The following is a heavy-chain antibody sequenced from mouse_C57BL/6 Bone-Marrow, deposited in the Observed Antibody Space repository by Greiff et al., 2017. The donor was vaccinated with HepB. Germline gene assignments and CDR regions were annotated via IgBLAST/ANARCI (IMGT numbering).Heavy chain of an antibody. J-gene: IGHJ3*01. CDR2: IDPSDSYT. CDR1: GYTFTSYW. D-gene: IGHD1-1*01. CDR3: AGGYYYGSSWFAY. Sequence: QVQLQQPGAELVMPGASVKLSCKASGYTFTSYWMHWVKQRPGQGLEWIGEIDPSDSYTNYNQKFKGKSTLTVDKSSSTAYMQLSSLTSEDSAVYYCAGGYYYGSSWFAYWGQGTLVTVSA. V-gene: IGHV1-69*01.